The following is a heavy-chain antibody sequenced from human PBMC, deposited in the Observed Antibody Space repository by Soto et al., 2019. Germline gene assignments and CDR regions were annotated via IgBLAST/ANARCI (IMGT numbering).Heavy chain of an antibody. Sequence: DVQLVESGGGLIQPGESLRLSCAAFGLTISGKKYVAWVRQAPGKGLEWVSALYDVDGSFYADSVKGRFTTSRDSSKTTVYLQMNALRPDDTAVYYCAAWHEREHAYDVWGQGTPVTVSS. CDR2: LYDVDGS. J-gene: IGHJ3*01. V-gene: IGHV3-53*01. D-gene: IGHD1-1*01. CDR3: AAWHEREHAYDV. CDR1: GLTISGKKY.